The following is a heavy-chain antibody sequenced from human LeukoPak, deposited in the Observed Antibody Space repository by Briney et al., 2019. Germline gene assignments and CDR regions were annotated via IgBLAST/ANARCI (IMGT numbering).Heavy chain of an antibody. CDR1: SGPISSSRYY. V-gene: IGHV4-39*01. Sequence: SETLSLTCTVSSGPISSSRYYWGCSRQPPGKGLEWIGRSYYSGSTYYNPYLKSQVTISVDTSQNQFSLKLSSVTAADTAVYYCARGGSSWYRTFDYWGQGTLVTVSS. D-gene: IGHD6-13*01. CDR3: ARGGSSWYRTFDY. CDR2: SYYSGST. J-gene: IGHJ4*02.